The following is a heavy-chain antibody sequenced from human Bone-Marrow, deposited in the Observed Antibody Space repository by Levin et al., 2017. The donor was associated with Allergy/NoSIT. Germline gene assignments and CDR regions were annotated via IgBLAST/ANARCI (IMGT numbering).Heavy chain of an antibody. Sequence: PGGSLRLSCAASGFSFSTYSMNWVRQAPGKGLEWLSYISSSRSPKYYADSVTGRFTISRDNGKNSLYLQMNSLRAEDTAVYYCTRVRWNDGYYYGMDVWGQGTTVIVSS. CDR3: TRVRWNDGYYYGMDV. D-gene: IGHD1-1*01. V-gene: IGHV3-48*01. CDR2: ISSSRSPK. CDR1: GFSFSTYS. J-gene: IGHJ6*02.